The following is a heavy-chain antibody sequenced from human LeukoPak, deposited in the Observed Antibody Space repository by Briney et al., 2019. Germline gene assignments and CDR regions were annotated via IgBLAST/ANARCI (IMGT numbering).Heavy chain of an antibody. V-gene: IGHV1-2*02. J-gene: IGHJ4*02. CDR3: ARLDCSGGSCYSGTDY. CDR1: GYTFTGYY. D-gene: IGHD2-15*01. Sequence: ASVKVSCKASGYTFTGYYMHWVRQAPGQGLEWMGWINPNSGGTNYAQKFQGRVTMTRDTSISTAYMELSRLRSDDTAVYYCARLDCSGGSCYSGTDYWGQGTLVTVSS. CDR2: INPNSGGT.